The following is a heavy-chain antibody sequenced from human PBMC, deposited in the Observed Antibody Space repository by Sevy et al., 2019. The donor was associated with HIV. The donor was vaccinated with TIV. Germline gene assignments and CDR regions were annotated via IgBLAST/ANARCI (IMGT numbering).Heavy chain of an antibody. Sequence: GGSLRLSCAASGFTVSSNYMSWVRQAPGKGLEWVSVTYSGGSTYYADSVKGRFTISRDNSKNTLYLQMNSLRAEDTAVYYCARAPDYGDYAEYFQHWGQGTLVTVSS. CDR2: TYSGGST. CDR3: ARAPDYGDYAEYFQH. CDR1: GFTVSSNY. J-gene: IGHJ1*01. D-gene: IGHD4-17*01. V-gene: IGHV3-53*01.